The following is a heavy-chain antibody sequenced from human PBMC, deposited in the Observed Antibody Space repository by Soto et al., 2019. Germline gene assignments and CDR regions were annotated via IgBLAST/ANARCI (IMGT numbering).Heavy chain of an antibody. Sequence: QVQLVQSGAEVKKPGASVKVSCKASRYTFTGYYLHWVRQAPGQGLEWMGWINPKTGDTTYAQKFQGRVTLTRDTSISTAYMELGRLGSDDTAVYYCARDNSGIEYGDFDYWGQGARVTVSS. CDR2: INPKTGDT. J-gene: IGHJ4*02. V-gene: IGHV1-2*02. CDR3: ARDNSGIEYGDFDY. D-gene: IGHD1-26*01. CDR1: RYTFTGYY.